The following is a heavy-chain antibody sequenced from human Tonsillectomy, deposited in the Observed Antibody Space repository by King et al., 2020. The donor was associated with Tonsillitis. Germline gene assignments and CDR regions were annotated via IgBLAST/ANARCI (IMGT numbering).Heavy chain of an antibody. CDR3: ARAPTVTRHIFDY. Sequence: VQLQESGPGLVKPSETLSLTCIVSGGSISSYFWNWIRQPPGKGLQWIGYIYSSGSTNYNPSLKSRVTISVDTSKNQFSLKLNSVTAADTAVYYCARAPTVTRHIFDYWGQGILVTVSS. CDR2: IYSSGST. V-gene: IGHV4-59*01. J-gene: IGHJ4*02. CDR1: GGSISSYF. D-gene: IGHD4-17*01.